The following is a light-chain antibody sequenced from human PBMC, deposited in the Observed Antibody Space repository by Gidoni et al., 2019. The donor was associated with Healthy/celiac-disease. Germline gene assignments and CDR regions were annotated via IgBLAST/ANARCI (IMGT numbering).Light chain of an antibody. Sequence: DIQMTQSPSTLSVSVGARVTITCRASQSSSRWLAWYQQKPGKAPKLLIYDASSLESGVPSRFSGSGSGTEFTLTISSLQPDDFATYYCQQYNSYLYTFGQGTKLEIK. V-gene: IGKV1-5*01. CDR1: QSSSRW. CDR3: QQYNSYLYT. J-gene: IGKJ2*01. CDR2: DAS.